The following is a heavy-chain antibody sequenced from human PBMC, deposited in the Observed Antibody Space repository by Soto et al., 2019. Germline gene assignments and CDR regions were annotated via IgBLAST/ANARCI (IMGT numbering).Heavy chain of an antibody. D-gene: IGHD3-10*01. J-gene: IGHJ4*02. CDR3: AHSRNLITEDAQVGDFDY. CDR1: GFSLNTDGEG. CDR2: IYWDDDE. V-gene: IGHV2-5*02. Sequence: QITLQESGPTPVQPTQTLTLTCSFSGFSLNTDGEGVGWVRQPPGEALEWLALIYWDDDERYSPSLKTRLTITNDPSKKQVVLRTTNMDPVDTATYYCAHSRNLITEDAQVGDFDYWGQGTLVTVSS.